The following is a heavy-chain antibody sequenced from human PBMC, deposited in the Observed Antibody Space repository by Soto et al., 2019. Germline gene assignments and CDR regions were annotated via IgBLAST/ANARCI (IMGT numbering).Heavy chain of an antibody. V-gene: IGHV3-30*18. D-gene: IGHD3-22*01. CDR1: GFTFSSYG. Sequence: QVQLVESGGGVVQPGRSLRLSCAASGFTFSSYGMHWVRQAPGKGLEWVAVISYDGSNKYYADSVKGRFTISRDNSKNTLYLQMNSLRAEDTAVYYCAKDVLGDYYDSSGYYFEPDRYYYYGMDVW. CDR2: ISYDGSNK. J-gene: IGHJ6*01. CDR3: AKDVLGDYYDSSGYYFEPDRYYYYGMDV.